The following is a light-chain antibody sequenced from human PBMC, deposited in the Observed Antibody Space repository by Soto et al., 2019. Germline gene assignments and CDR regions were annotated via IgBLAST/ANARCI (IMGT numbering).Light chain of an antibody. J-gene: IGKJ1*01. CDR2: GAS. Sequence: MTQSPATVSVSPGESATLSCRASQNIYYNVAWYQQRPGQAPRLLIHGASNRATGIPDRFSGSGSGTDSTLTITRLEPEDFAVYYCQQYGGSPRTFGQGTKVDIK. CDR1: QNIYYN. CDR3: QQYGGSPRT. V-gene: IGKV3-20*01.